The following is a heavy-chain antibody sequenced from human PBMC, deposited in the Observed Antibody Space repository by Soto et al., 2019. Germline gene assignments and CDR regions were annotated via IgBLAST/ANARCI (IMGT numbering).Heavy chain of an antibody. CDR2: ISHDGTKT. CDR1: GFNFGAYG. J-gene: IGHJ6*02. Sequence: QVQLVESGGGVAQPGTSLRLACEASGFNFGAYGMHWVRQAPGKGLEWVAVISHDGTKTYYSDSVKGRFTISTDNSKNMLFVQMVSLRPDDTAVYSCAKDRRDGYTTCSRCYGVDVWGQGTTVTVSS. V-gene: IGHV3-30*18. CDR3: AKDRRDGYTTCSRCYGVDV. D-gene: IGHD5-18*01.